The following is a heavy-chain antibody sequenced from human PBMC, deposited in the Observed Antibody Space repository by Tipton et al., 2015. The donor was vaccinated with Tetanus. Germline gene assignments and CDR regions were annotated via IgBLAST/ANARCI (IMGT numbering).Heavy chain of an antibody. Sequence: SLRLSCAASGFTFSSYAMHWVRQAPGKGLEWVAVISYDGSNKYYADSVKGRFTISRDNSKNTLYLQMNSLRAEDTAVYYCARDGYCSSTSCYNYYYYYGMDVWGQGTTVTVSS. CDR2: ISYDGSNK. CDR1: GFTFSSYA. V-gene: IGHV3-30-3*01. CDR3: ARDGYCSSTSCYNYYYYYGMDV. J-gene: IGHJ6*02. D-gene: IGHD2-2*01.